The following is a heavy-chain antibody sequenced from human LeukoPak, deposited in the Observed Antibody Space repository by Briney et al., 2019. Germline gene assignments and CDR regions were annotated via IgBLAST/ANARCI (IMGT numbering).Heavy chain of an antibody. J-gene: IGHJ4*02. CDR1: GFTFSSYA. Sequence: AGGSLRLSCAASGFTFSSYAMSWVRQAPGKGLEWVSAISGSGGSTYYADSVKGRFTISRDNSKNTLYLQMNSLRAEDTAVYYCAIGYCSGGSCYFDYWGQGTLVTVSS. V-gene: IGHV3-23*01. CDR3: AIGYCSGGSCYFDY. CDR2: ISGSGGST. D-gene: IGHD2-15*01.